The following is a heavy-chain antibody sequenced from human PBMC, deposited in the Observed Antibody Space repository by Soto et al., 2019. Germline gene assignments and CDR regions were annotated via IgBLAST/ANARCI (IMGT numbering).Heavy chain of an antibody. J-gene: IGHJ6*02. CDR1: GFTFSSYA. CDR2: ISYDGSNK. V-gene: IGHV3-30-3*01. CDR3: ARDPGYSSSWYGVRRNYYYGMDV. D-gene: IGHD6-13*01. Sequence: QVQLVESGGGVVQPGRSLRLSCAASGFTFSSYAMHWVRQAPGKGLEWVAVISYDGSNKYYADSVKGRFTISRDNSKNTLYLQMNSLRAEDTAVYYCARDPGYSSSWYGVRRNYYYGMDVWGQGTTVTVSS.